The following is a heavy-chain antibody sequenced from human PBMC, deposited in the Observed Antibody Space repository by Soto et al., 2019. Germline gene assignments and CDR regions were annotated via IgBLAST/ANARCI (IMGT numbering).Heavy chain of an antibody. V-gene: IGHV1-3*05. D-gene: IGHD2-15*01. CDR1: GYTFSSYP. J-gene: IGHJ5*02. Sequence: QVQLVQSGAEEKRPGASVKISCKASGYTFSSYPIHWVRQAPGHRLEWMGWINSDNGYTKYSQKFQARVSITRDTSASTAYMPLSSLRSEDTAVYYCARDRGGYCSGGSCSEAWFDPWGQGTLVTVSS. CDR2: INSDNGYT. CDR3: ARDRGGYCSGGSCSEAWFDP.